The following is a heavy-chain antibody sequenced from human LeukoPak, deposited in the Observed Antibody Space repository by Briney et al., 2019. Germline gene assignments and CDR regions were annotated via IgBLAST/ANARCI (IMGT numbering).Heavy chain of an antibody. CDR1: GGSFSGYY. CDR2: INHSGST. Sequence: NPSETLSLTCAVYGGSFSGYYWSWIRQPPGKGLEWIGEINHSGSTNYNPSLKSRVTMSVDTSKNQSSLKLSSVTAADTAVYYCARDGGYDAFDIWGQGTMVTVSS. D-gene: IGHD5-18*01. V-gene: IGHV4-34*01. CDR3: ARDGGYDAFDI. J-gene: IGHJ3*02.